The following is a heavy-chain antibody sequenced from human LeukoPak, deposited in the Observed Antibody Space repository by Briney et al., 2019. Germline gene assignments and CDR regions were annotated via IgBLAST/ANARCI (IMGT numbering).Heavy chain of an antibody. J-gene: IGHJ6*03. CDR3: ARDGAAAGHYYYYMDV. D-gene: IGHD6-13*01. CDR2: IKQDGSEK. CDR1: GFTFSSYW. Sequence: GGSLRLSCAASGFTFSSYWMSWVRQAPGKGLEWVANIKQDGSEKYYVDSVKGRFTISRDNAKNSLYLQMNSLRAEDTAVYYCARDGAAAGHYYYYMDVWGKGTTVTVSS. V-gene: IGHV3-7*01.